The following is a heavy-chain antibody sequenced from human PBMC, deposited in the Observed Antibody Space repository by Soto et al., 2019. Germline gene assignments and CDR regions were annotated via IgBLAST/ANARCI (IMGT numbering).Heavy chain of an antibody. J-gene: IGHJ3*02. Sequence: EVQLLESGGGLVQPGGSLRLSCAASGFTFSSYGMSWVRQAPGKGLEWVSAISGSGGSTYYADSVMGRFTISRDNSKNTLYLQMNSLRAEDTAVYYCAKRLGSSGGFDIWGQGTMVTVSS. CDR2: ISGSGGST. CDR3: AKRLGSSGGFDI. CDR1: GFTFSSYG. V-gene: IGHV3-23*01. D-gene: IGHD6-6*01.